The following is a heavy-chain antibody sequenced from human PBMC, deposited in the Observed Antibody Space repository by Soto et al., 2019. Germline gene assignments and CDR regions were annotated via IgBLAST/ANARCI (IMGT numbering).Heavy chain of an antibody. Sequence: GGSLRLSCAASGFTFSSYGMHWVRQAPGKGLEWVAVISYDGSNKYYADSVKGRFTISRDNSKNTLYLQMNSLRAEDTAVYYCAKDRVSVVGVVPQNSWGQGPLFTVSS. V-gene: IGHV3-30*18. CDR3: AKDRVSVVGVVPQNS. D-gene: IGHD2-15*01. CDR1: GFTFSSYG. CDR2: ISYDGSNK. J-gene: IGHJ4*02.